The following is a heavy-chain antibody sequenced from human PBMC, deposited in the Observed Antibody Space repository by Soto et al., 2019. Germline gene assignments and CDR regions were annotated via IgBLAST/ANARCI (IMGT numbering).Heavy chain of an antibody. CDR2: IWYDGSNK. Sequence: QVQLVESGGGVVQPGRSLRLSCAASGFTFSSYGMHWVRQAPGKGLEWVAVIWYDGSNKYYADSVKGRFTISRDNSNNTLYLQMNSLRAEDTAVYYCARDVVPAAIPWYYFDYWGQGTLVTVSS. D-gene: IGHD2-2*02. CDR1: GFTFSSYG. CDR3: ARDVVPAAIPWYYFDY. V-gene: IGHV3-33*01. J-gene: IGHJ4*02.